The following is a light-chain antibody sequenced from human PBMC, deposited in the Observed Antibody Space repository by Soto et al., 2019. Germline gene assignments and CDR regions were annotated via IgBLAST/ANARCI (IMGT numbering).Light chain of an antibody. J-gene: IGLJ2*01. Sequence: QSVLTQPPSASGTPGQRVIISCSGSSSNIGSNSVIWYQQLPGTAPKLLIYDNNKRPSGIPDRFSGSKSGTSGTLDITGLQTGDEADYYCATWDGSLPGEVFGGGTKLTVL. V-gene: IGLV1-51*01. CDR3: ATWDGSLPGEV. CDR1: SSNIGSNS. CDR2: DNN.